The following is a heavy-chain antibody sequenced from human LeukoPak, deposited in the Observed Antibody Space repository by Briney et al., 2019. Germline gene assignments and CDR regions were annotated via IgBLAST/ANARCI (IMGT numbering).Heavy chain of an antibody. V-gene: IGHV3-21*01. J-gene: IGHJ4*02. Sequence: GGSLRLSCAASGFTFSSYSMSWVRQAPGKGLGWVSSISSSSSYIYYADSVKGRFTISRDNAKNSLYLQMNSLRAEDTAVYYCAALWFGEFTVDYWGQGTLVTVSS. CDR3: AALWFGEFTVDY. CDR2: ISSSSSYI. CDR1: GFTFSSYS. D-gene: IGHD3-10*01.